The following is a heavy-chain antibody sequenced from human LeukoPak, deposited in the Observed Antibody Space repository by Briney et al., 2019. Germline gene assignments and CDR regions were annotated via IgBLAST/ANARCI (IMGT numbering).Heavy chain of an antibody. V-gene: IGHV1-8*01. CDR2: MNPNSGAT. J-gene: IGHJ4*02. CDR3: ARESITIIVVVINPPDY. Sequence: ASVKVSCKASGYTFTSYDFNWLRQATGQGPEWMGWMNPNSGATGYAQKFQGRVTMTRSASINTAYMELTNLRSEDTAVYYCARESITIIVVVINPPDYWGQGTLVTVSS. CDR1: GYTFTSYD. D-gene: IGHD3-22*01.